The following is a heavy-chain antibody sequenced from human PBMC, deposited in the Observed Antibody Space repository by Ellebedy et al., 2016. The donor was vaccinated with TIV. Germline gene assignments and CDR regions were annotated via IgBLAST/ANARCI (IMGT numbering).Heavy chain of an antibody. CDR3: AKDQGGAYPPRWYFDL. Sequence: PGGSLRLSCAASGFTLSSYGIHWVRQTPGKGLEWVAIMSDDGRNKYFADSVKGRFTISTDTSKNTLYLQMNSLTPEDTAVYFCAKDQGGAYPPRWYFDLWGRGTLVTVSS. D-gene: IGHD1-26*01. J-gene: IGHJ2*01. V-gene: IGHV3-30*18. CDR2: MSDDGRNK. CDR1: GFTLSSYG.